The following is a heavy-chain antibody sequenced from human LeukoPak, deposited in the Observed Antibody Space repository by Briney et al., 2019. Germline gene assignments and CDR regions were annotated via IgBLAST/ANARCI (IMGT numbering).Heavy chain of an antibody. CDR3: AKGGYSSSSGRVFDY. CDR1: GFTFSSYA. Sequence: GSLRLSCAASGFTFSSYAMSWVRQAPGKGLEWVSAISGSGGSTYYADSVKGRFTISRDNSKNTLYLQMNSLRAGDTAVYYCAKGGYSSSSGRVFDYWGQGTLVTVSS. CDR2: ISGSGGST. V-gene: IGHV3-23*01. D-gene: IGHD6-6*01. J-gene: IGHJ4*02.